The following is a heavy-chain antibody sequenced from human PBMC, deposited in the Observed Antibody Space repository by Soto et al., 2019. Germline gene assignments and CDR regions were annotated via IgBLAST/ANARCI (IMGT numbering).Heavy chain of an antibody. CDR3: ARGDGDHYDGNVSLGRH. CDR1: GFTFSSYW. V-gene: IGHV3-74*01. J-gene: IGHJ4*02. D-gene: IGHD3-22*01. CDR2: IKTDGSGT. Sequence: EVQLLESGGGLVQPGGSLRLSCAASGFTFSSYWMHWVRQAPGKGLVWFSRIKTDGSGTYYADSVKGRLTISRDNAKNTLYLQMNSLRVEDTAVYYCARGDGDHYDGNVSLGRHWGPGTLVTVSS.